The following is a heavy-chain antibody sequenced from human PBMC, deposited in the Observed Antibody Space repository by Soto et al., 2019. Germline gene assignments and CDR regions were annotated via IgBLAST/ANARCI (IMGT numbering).Heavy chain of an antibody. CDR3: ARKDIVVVVAATLYYFYY. Sequence: QVQLQQWGAGLLKPSETLSLTCAVYGGSFSGYYWSWIRQPPGKGLEWLGEINHSGSTNYNPSLKSRVTISVDTSKNQFSLKLSSVTAADTAVYYCARKDIVVVVAATLYYFYYWGQGTLVTVSS. CDR2: INHSGST. V-gene: IGHV4-34*01. CDR1: GGSFSGYY. D-gene: IGHD2-15*01. J-gene: IGHJ4*02.